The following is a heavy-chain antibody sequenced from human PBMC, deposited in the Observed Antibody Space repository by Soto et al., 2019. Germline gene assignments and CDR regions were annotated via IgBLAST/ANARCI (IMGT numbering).Heavy chain of an antibody. CDR2: IYWDGDE. CDR3: AHRAVSADAWFDP. CDR1: GFSLSTTGVG. J-gene: IGHJ5*02. Sequence: QITLKESGPTLVKPTQTLTLTCTFSGFSLSTTGVGVGWFRQPPGKPLEWLALIYWDGDERYSPSLRSRLTITKDPSKNQVVLRMTNMDPVDTATYHCAHRAVSADAWFDPWDQGTLVAVSS. V-gene: IGHV2-5*02. D-gene: IGHD6-19*01.